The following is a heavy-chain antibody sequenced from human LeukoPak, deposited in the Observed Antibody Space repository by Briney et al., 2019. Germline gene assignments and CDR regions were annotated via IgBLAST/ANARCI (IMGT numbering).Heavy chain of an antibody. D-gene: IGHD2-15*01. CDR1: GFTFTSSA. V-gene: IGHV1-58*02. J-gene: IGHJ4*02. CDR2: IVVGSGNT. CDR3: AAGWVCSGGSCYYYFDY. Sequence: ASVKVSFKASGFTFTSSAMQWVRQARGQRLEWIGWIVVGSGNTNYAQKFQERVTITTDMSTSTAYMELSSLRSEDTAVYYCAAGWVCSGGSCYYYFDYWGQGTLVTVSS.